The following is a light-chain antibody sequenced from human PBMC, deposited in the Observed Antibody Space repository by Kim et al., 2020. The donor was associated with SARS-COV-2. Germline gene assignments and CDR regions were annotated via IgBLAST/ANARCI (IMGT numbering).Light chain of an antibody. J-gene: IGKJ5*01. CDR2: LGS. Sequence: DIVMTQSPLSLPVSPGEPASISCRSSQSLLNSNGNNYLDWYLQKPGQSPQLLIYLGSSRASGVPDRFSGSGSGTDFTLKISRVEAEDVCVYYCMQALQTPLTFGQGTRLEIK. V-gene: IGKV2-28*01. CDR3: MQALQTPLT. CDR1: QSLLNSNGNNY.